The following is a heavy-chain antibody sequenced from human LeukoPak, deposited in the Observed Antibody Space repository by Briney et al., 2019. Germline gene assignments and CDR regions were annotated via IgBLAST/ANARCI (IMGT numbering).Heavy chain of an antibody. D-gene: IGHD2-15*01. V-gene: IGHV3-30*04. J-gene: IGHJ4*02. Sequence: GRSLRLSCAASGFTFSSYAMHWVRQAPGKGLEWVAVISYDGSNKYYADSVEGRFTISRDNSKNTLYLQMNSLKAEDTAVYYCARGLLRRRGGSCQIDYWGQGTLVTVSS. CDR1: GFTFSSYA. CDR2: ISYDGSNK. CDR3: ARGLLRRRGGSCQIDY.